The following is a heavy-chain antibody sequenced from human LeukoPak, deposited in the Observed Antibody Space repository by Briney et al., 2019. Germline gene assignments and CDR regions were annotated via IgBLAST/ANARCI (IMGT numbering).Heavy chain of an antibody. J-gene: IGHJ6*03. D-gene: IGHD3-10*01. Sequence: SETLSLTCTVSGGSISSSSYYWGWIRQPPGKGLEWIGSIYYSGSTYYNPSLKSRVTISVDTSKNQFSLKLSSVTAADTAVYYCARKRFGRGDYYYYMDVWGKGTTVTVSS. CDR3: ARKRFGRGDYYYYMDV. CDR2: IYYSGST. V-gene: IGHV4-39*01. CDR1: GGSISSSSYY.